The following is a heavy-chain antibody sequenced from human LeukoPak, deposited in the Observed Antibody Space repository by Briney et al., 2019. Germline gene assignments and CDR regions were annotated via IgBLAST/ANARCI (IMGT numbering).Heavy chain of an antibody. CDR2: IYYSGST. CDR3: ARTSPYSSSWHYYFDY. J-gene: IGHJ4*02. CDR1: GGSISSYY. Sequence: PSETLSLTCTVSGGSISSYYWSWIRQPPGKGLEWIGYIYYSGSTNYNPSLKSRVTISVDTSKNQFSLKLSSVTAADTAVYYCARTSPYSSSWHYYFDYWGQGTLVTVSS. D-gene: IGHD6-13*01. V-gene: IGHV4-59*08.